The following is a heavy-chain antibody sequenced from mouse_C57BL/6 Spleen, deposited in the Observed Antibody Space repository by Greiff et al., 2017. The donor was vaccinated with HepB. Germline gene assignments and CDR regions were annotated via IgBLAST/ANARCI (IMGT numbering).Heavy chain of an antibody. J-gene: IGHJ1*03. CDR3: ARDGLITTVVAHWYFDV. Sequence: QVQLQQPGAELVRPGSSVKLSCKASGYTFTSYWMDWVKQRPGQGLEWIGNIYPSDSETHYNQKFKDKATLTVDKSSSTAYMQLSSLTSEDSAVYYCARDGLITTVVAHWYFDVWGTGTTVTVSS. V-gene: IGHV1-61*01. D-gene: IGHD1-1*01. CDR1: GYTFTSYW. CDR2: IYPSDSET.